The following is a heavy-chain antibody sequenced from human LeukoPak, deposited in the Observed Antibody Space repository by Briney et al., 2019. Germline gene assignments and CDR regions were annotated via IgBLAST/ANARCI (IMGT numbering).Heavy chain of an antibody. CDR3: AKAKNYDFWSGYSTPLY. D-gene: IGHD3-3*01. V-gene: IGHV3-23*01. J-gene: IGHJ4*02. CDR1: GFTFISYA. CDR2: ISGSGGST. Sequence: PGGSLRLSCAASGFTFISYAMSWVRQAPGKGLEWVSAISGSGGSTYYADSVKGRFTISRDNSKNTLYLQMNSLRAEDTAVYYCAKAKNYDFWSGYSTPLYWGQGTLVTVSS.